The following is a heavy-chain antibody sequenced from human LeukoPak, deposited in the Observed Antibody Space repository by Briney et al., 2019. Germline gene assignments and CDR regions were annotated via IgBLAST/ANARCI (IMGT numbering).Heavy chain of an antibody. D-gene: IGHD6-13*01. J-gene: IGHJ4*02. CDR1: GFTVSSNY. CDR2: IYSGGST. Sequence: GGSLRLSCAASGFTVSSNYMSWVRQAPGKGLEWVSVIYSGGSTYYADSVKGRFTISRDNSKNTLYLQMNSLGAEDTAVYYCARGSGRIAAAGTYVYWGQGTLVTVSS. CDR3: ARGSGRIAAAGTYVY. V-gene: IGHV3-53*01.